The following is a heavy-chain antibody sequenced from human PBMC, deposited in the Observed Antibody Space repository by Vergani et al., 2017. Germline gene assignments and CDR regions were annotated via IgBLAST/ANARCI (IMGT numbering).Heavy chain of an antibody. Sequence: EVQLLESGGGLVQPGGSLRLSCAASGFTFSSYAMSWVRQAPGKGLEWVSAISGSGGSTYYADSVKGRFTISRDNSKNTLYLQMNSLRAEDTAVYYCAKVLSQYYYGSGRADDAFDIWGQGTMVTVSS. V-gene: IGHV3-23*01. D-gene: IGHD3-10*01. J-gene: IGHJ3*02. CDR1: GFTFSSYA. CDR2: ISGSGGST. CDR3: AKVLSQYYYGSGRADDAFDI.